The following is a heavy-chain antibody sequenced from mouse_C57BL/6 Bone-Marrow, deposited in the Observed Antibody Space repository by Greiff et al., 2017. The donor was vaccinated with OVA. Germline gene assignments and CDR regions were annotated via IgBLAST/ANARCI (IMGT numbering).Heavy chain of an antibody. J-gene: IGHJ4*01. Sequence: QVQLQQSGAELARPGASVKLSCKASGYTFTSYGISWVKQRTGQGLEWIGEIYPRSGNTYYNEKFKGKATLTADKSSSTAYMELRSLTSEDSAVYFCARDDGYHFFYAMDYWGQGTSVTVSS. CDR2: IYPRSGNT. CDR1: GYTFTSYG. D-gene: IGHD2-3*01. CDR3: ARDDGYHFFYAMDY. V-gene: IGHV1-81*01.